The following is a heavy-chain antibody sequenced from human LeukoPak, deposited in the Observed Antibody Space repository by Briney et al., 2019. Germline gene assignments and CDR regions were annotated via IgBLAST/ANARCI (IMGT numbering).Heavy chain of an antibody. Sequence: SETLSLTCTVSGGSISSYYWSWIRQPPGKGLEWIGYIYYSGSTNYNPPLKSRVTISVDASKNQFSLKLSSVTAADTAVYYCARVGATDLGMDVWGQGTTVTVSS. CDR3: ARVGATDLGMDV. J-gene: IGHJ6*02. CDR2: IYYSGST. V-gene: IGHV4-59*01. CDR1: GGSISSYY. D-gene: IGHD1-26*01.